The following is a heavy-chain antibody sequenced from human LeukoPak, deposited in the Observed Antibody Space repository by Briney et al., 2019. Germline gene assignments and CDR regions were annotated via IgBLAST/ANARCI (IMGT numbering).Heavy chain of an antibody. CDR3: AKAGGTYYPDHFDP. CDR1: GFTFSSFG. J-gene: IGHJ5*02. D-gene: IGHD1-26*01. V-gene: IGHV3-30*02. CDR2: IRYDASHK. Sequence: GGSLRLSCAASGFTFSSFGMHWVRQAPGKGLEWVAFIRYDASHKYYADSVKGRFTISRDNSKNTLYMQRDSLRVEDTAVYYCAKAGGTYYPDHFDPWGQGTLVTVSS.